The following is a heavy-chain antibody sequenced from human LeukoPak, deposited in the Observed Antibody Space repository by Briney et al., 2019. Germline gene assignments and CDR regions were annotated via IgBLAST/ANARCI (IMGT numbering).Heavy chain of an antibody. CDR3: ARRSIYFYGSGSYSQYLPFDY. CDR1: GGSFSGYY. J-gene: IGHJ4*02. V-gene: IGHV4-34*01. CDR2: IYYTGTT. Sequence: PSETLSLTCAIYGGSFSGYYWSWIRQPPGKGLEWIGSIYYTGTTYYSPSLKSRVTISEDTSKNQFSLRLSSVTAADAAVYYCARRSIYFYGSGSYSQYLPFDYWGQGTLVTVSS. D-gene: IGHD3-10*01.